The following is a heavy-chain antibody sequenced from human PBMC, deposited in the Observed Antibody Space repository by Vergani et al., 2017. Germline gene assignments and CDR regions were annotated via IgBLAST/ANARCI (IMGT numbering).Heavy chain of an antibody. D-gene: IGHD6-13*01. J-gene: IGHJ4*02. CDR3: ARAGIAASGDDY. V-gene: IGHV3-21*01. CDR1: GFTFSSYS. Sequence: DVQLLQSGGDLVQPGGSLRLSCAASGFTFSSYSMNWVRQAPGKGLEWVSSISSSSSYIYYADSVKGRFTISRDNAKNSLYLQMNSLTAEDTAVYYCARAGIAASGDDYWGQGTLVTVSS. CDR2: ISSSSSYI.